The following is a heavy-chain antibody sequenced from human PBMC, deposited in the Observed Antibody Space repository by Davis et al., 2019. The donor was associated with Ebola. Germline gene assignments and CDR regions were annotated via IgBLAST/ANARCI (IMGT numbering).Heavy chain of an antibody. CDR3: ARLLPYADLRRFYLDY. D-gene: IGHD3/OR15-3a*01. V-gene: IGHV5-51*01. Sequence: KVSCKGSGYSFTSYWIGWVRQMPGKGLEWMGIIYPGDSDARYSPSFQGQVTISADTSISTTYLQWSSLKASDTAMYYCARLLPYADLRRFYLDYWGQGTLVTVSS. CDR2: IYPGDSDA. CDR1: GYSFTSYW. J-gene: IGHJ4*02.